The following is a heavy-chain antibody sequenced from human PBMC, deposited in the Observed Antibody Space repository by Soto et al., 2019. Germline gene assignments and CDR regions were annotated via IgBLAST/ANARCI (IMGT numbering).Heavy chain of an antibody. CDR3: AVVISATHLDP. D-gene: IGHD2-15*01. Sequence: SETLSLTCNVSGVTISSSYHYWGWVRLAPGKGLQWVGSVYYGGSTYYNPSFYNRITISVDASKNQFSLKLSSVTAADTAVYYCAVVISATHLDPWGLGTLVTVSS. J-gene: IGHJ5*02. V-gene: IGHV4-39*01. CDR2: VYYGGST. CDR1: GVTISSSYHY.